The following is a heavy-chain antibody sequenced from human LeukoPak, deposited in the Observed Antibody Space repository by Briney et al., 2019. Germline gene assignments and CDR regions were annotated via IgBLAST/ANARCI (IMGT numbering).Heavy chain of an antibody. CDR1: GYTFTSYG. D-gene: IGHD6-19*01. CDR3: ARESEQWLADAFDI. Sequence: ASVKVSCKASGYTFTSYGISWVRQAPGQGLEWMGWISAYNGNTNYAQKLQGRVTMTTDTSTSTAYMELRSLRSEDTAVYYCARESEQWLADAFDIWGQGTMVTVSS. CDR2: ISAYNGNT. V-gene: IGHV1-18*01. J-gene: IGHJ3*02.